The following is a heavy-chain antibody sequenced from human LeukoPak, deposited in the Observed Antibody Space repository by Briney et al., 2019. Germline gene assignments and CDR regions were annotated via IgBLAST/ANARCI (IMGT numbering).Heavy chain of an antibody. CDR2: INSDGSST. J-gene: IGHJ3*02. D-gene: IGHD2/OR15-2a*01. CDR3: AGTSMSRAFDI. CDR1: GFTFSSYW. Sequence: GSLRLSCAASGFTFSSYWMHWVRQAPGKGLVWVSRINSDGSSTSYADSVKGRFTISRDNAKNTLYLQMNSLRDEGTAVYYCAGTSMSRAFDIWGQGTMVTVSS. V-gene: IGHV3-74*01.